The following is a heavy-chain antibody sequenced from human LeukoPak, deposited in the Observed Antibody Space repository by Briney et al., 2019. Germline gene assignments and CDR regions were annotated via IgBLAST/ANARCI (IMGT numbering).Heavy chain of an antibody. CDR2: FDTQEGET. V-gene: IGHV1-24*01. Sequence: GASVTVSCKLSGHTLTELSIHWVRQAPGKGLEWMGGFDTQEGETIFAQNFQGRVTMTEDTSSDTAYMALSSLTSEDTAVYYCATPPVWFGEFMSGNSILGYFQDWGQGTLVTVSS. D-gene: IGHD3-10*01. J-gene: IGHJ1*01. CDR3: ATPPVWFGEFMSGNSILGYFQD. CDR1: GHTLTELS.